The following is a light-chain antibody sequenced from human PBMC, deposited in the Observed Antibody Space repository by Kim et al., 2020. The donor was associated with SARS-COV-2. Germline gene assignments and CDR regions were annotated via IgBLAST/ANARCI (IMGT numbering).Light chain of an antibody. CDR2: SND. V-gene: IGLV1-44*01. Sequence: ELTRPPSASGTPGQRVTISCSGSSSNIGNNTVNWYKQLPGTAPRLLIYSNDERPSGVPDRFSGSKSGTSASLAISGLQSEDEANYYCAAWDDSLNGWVFGGGTQLTVL. J-gene: IGLJ3*02. CDR1: SSNIGNNT. CDR3: AAWDDSLNGWV.